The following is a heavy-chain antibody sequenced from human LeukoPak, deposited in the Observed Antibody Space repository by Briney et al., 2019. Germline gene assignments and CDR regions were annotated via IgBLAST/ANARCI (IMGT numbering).Heavy chain of an antibody. CDR2: INWNGGST. D-gene: IGHD6-13*01. V-gene: IGHV3-20*04. Sequence: PGGSLRLSCAASGFTFSIYWMSWVRQTPGKGLEWVSGINWNGGSTGYADSVKGRFTISRDNAKNSLYLQMNSLRAEDTALYYCATDIAAAGTYFDYWGQGTLVTVSS. CDR1: GFTFSIYW. J-gene: IGHJ4*02. CDR3: ATDIAAAGTYFDY.